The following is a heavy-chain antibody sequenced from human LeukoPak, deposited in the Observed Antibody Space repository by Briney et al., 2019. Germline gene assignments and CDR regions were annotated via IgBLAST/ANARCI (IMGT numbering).Heavy chain of an antibody. CDR1: GASISGGTYY. Sequence: SETLSLTCSVSGASISGGTYYWGWIRQPPGKGLEWIGSIYYTGSTYDNPSLKSRVTISVDTSKNQFSLKLSSVTAADTAVYYCARAFGGPKEAVRGVSYYYGMDVWGQGTTVTVSS. D-gene: IGHD3-10*01. J-gene: IGHJ6*02. V-gene: IGHV4-39*07. CDR3: ARAFGGPKEAVRGVSYYYGMDV. CDR2: IYYTGST.